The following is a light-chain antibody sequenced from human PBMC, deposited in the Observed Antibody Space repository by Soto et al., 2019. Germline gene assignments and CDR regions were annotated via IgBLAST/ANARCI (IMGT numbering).Light chain of an antibody. Sequence: EIVRTQSPATLSVSPGERTTLSCRASQSISSNLAWYQQKPGQAPRVLIHGAVTRVTGIPARFSGSGSGTEFTLTIGSLQSEDSAVYFCQQYSSWPLTFGQGTRLEIK. J-gene: IGKJ5*01. CDR3: QQYSSWPLT. CDR2: GAV. CDR1: QSISSN. V-gene: IGKV3-15*01.